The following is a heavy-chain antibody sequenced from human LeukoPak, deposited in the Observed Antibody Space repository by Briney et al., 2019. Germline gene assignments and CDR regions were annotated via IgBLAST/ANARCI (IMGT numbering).Heavy chain of an antibody. D-gene: IGHD6-19*01. CDR1: GFTVNNNY. CDR2: RYSGGST. Sequence: GGSLRLSCAADGFTVNNNYVSWVRQAPGKGLEWLSVRYSGGSTYYADPGKGGSTISEDTSKNALFLQMTSLRVEITAVYYCARDHVSSGWYVGFDYWGQGTLVTVSS. CDR3: ARDHVSSGWYVGFDY. J-gene: IGHJ4*02. V-gene: IGHV3-53*01.